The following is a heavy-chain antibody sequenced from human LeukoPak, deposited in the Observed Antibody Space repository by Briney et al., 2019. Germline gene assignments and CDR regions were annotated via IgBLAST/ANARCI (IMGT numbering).Heavy chain of an antibody. J-gene: IGHJ6*02. CDR2: ISSSSSTI. V-gene: IGHV3-48*01. CDR3: ARYPQYCSSTSCYRYGMDV. Sequence: PGGSLRLSCAASGFTFSSYSMNWVGQAPGKGLEWVSYISSSSSTIYYADSVKGRFTISRDNAKNSLYLQMNSLRAEDTAVYYCARYPQYCSSTSCYRYGMDVWGQGTTVTVSS. D-gene: IGHD2-2*01. CDR1: GFTFSSYS.